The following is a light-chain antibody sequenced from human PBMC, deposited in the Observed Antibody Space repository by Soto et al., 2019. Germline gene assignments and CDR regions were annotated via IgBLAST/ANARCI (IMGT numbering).Light chain of an antibody. CDR3: SSYAGSNNYV. J-gene: IGLJ1*01. Sequence: QSALTPPSSASGAPGQPVTISCTGTSSDVGGYNYVSWYQQHPGKAPKLMIYEVSKRPSGVPDRFSGSKSGNTASLTVSGLQAEDEADYYCSSYAGSNNYVFGTGTKLTVL. CDR1: SSDVGGYNY. CDR2: EVS. V-gene: IGLV2-8*01.